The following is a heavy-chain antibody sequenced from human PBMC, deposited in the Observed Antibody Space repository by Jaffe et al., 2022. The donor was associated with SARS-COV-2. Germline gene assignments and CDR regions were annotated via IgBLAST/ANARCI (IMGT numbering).Heavy chain of an antibody. Sequence: EVQLVESGGGLVKPGGSLRLSCAASGFTFSNAWMSWVRQAPGKGLEWVGRIKSKTDGGTTDYAAPVKGRFTISRDDSKNTLYLQMNSLKTEDTAVYYCTTGHYDSSGYYYAFDIWGQGTMVTVSS. V-gene: IGHV3-15*01. J-gene: IGHJ3*02. CDR3: TTGHYDSSGYYYAFDI. CDR2: IKSKTDGGTT. CDR1: GFTFSNAW. D-gene: IGHD3-22*01.